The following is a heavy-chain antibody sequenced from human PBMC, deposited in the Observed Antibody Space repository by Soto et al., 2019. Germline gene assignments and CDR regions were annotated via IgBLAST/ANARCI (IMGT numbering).Heavy chain of an antibody. CDR2: VLPYTYRS. J-gene: IGHJ6*02. D-gene: IGHD3-10*01. Sequence: QVHLVQSGAEVKKPGSSVRVSCKASGGTFGTYSITWVRQGPGQGLEWMGRVLPYTYRSDYSPKFQGRVEITADKSTTTAYMDLNSLTSEDTAAYYCAREDVRGGDVWGQGTTVRVSS. V-gene: IGHV1-69*08. CDR1: GGTFGTYS. CDR3: AREDVRGGDV.